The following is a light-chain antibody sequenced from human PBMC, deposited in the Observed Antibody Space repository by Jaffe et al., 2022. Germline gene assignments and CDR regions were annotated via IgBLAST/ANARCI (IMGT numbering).Light chain of an antibody. V-gene: IGLV1-51*02. CDR3: GTWDSSLRLRV. Sequence: QSVLTQPPSVSAAPGQKVTISCSGSSSNIGNNYVSWYQQLPGTAPKLLIYENNKRPSGIPDRFSGSKSGTSATLGITGLQTGDEADYYCGTWDSSLRLRVFGGGTKLTVL. CDR1: SSNIGNNY. CDR2: ENN. J-gene: IGLJ3*02.